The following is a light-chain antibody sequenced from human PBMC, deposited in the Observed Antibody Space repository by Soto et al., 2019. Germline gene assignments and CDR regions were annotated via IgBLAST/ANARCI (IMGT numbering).Light chain of an antibody. CDR2: AAS. V-gene: IGKV1-39*01. Sequence: DIQMTQSPSSLSASVGDRVTITCRASQSISSNLNWYQQKPGKAPKLLIYAASTLQSGVPSRFSGSGSETDFTLTISSLQPEDFATYSCQQNYSATWTFGQGTKVDIK. CDR3: QQNYSATWT. J-gene: IGKJ1*01. CDR1: QSISSN.